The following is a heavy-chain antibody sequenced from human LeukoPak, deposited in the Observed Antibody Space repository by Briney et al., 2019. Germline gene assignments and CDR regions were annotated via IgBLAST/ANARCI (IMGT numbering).Heavy chain of an antibody. Sequence: ASVKVSCKASGYTFSDYDVNWVRQAPGQGLEWMGWMNPTSGDTGYAQKFQGRVAMTRSMSRNTAYMELSRLRSEDTAVYFCARVVMKAFYYYYMDVWGKGTTIIISS. J-gene: IGHJ6*03. CDR1: GYTFSDYD. CDR2: MNPTSGDT. D-gene: IGHD2-21*01. CDR3: ARVVMKAFYYYYMDV. V-gene: IGHV1-8*01.